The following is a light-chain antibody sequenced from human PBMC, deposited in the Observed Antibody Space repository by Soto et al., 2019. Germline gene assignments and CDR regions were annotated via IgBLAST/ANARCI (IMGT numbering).Light chain of an antibody. Sequence: EIVMTHSPATLSVSPCERATLSSRASQSVSSNLAWYQQKPGQAPRLLIYGASTRATGVPARFSGSGSGTDFTLTISSLEPEDFAVYYCQQRTKWRTFGQGTQVEIK. V-gene: IGKV3-15*01. CDR1: QSVSSN. CDR3: QQRTKWRT. CDR2: GAS. J-gene: IGKJ1*01.